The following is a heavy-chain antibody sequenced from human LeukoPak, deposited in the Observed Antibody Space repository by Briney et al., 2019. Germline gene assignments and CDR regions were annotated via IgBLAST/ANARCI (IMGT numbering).Heavy chain of an antibody. D-gene: IGHD3-9*01. CDR1: GGSISSYY. J-gene: IGHJ5*02. Sequence: SETLSLTCTVSGGSISSYYWSWIRQPPGKGLEWIGYIYYSGSTNYNPSLKSRVTISVDTSKNQFSLKLSSVTAADTAVYYRARDSSSLRYFDWLGGFDPWGQGTLVTVSS. V-gene: IGHV4-59*01. CDR2: IYYSGST. CDR3: ARDSSSLRYFDWLGGFDP.